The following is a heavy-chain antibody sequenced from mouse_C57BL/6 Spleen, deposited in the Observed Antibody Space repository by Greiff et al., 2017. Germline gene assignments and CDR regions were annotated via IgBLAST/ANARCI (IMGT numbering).Heavy chain of an antibody. D-gene: IGHD1-1*01. Sequence: VQLQESGPELVKPGASVKLSCKASGYAFSSSWMNWVKQRPGKGLEWIGLIYPGDGDTNYNGKFKGEATLTADNSSSTAYMHLSSLTYEDSAVYFCARGCTTVPPYSYFDVWGTGTTVTVSS. J-gene: IGHJ1*03. V-gene: IGHV1-82*01. CDR1: GYAFSSSW. CDR2: IYPGDGDT. CDR3: ARGCTTVPPYSYFDV.